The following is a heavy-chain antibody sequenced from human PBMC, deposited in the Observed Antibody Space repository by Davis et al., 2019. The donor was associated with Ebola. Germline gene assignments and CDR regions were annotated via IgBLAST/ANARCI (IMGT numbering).Heavy chain of an antibody. J-gene: IGHJ2*01. CDR1: GFTFTNAW. V-gene: IGHV3-15*01. D-gene: IGHD4-17*01. CDR3: TTLATMTTVYFDL. CDR2: FKSKTDGGTT. Sequence: GESLKISCAASGFTFTNAWKSWVRQAPGKGLEWVGRFKSKTDGGTTDYAAPVKGRFTISRDDSKNTLYLQMNSLKIEDTAVYYGTTLATMTTVYFDLWGRGTLVTVSS.